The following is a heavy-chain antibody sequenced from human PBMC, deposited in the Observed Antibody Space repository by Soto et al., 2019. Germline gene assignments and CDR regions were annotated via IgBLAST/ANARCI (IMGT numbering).Heavy chain of an antibody. J-gene: IGHJ4*02. Sequence: EVQLVESGGGLVQPGGSLKLSCAASGFTFSGSAMHWVRQASGKGLEWVGRIRSKANSYATAYAASVKGRFTISRDDSKNTAYLQMTSLKTEDTAVYYCTRLEVVTASIDYWGQGTLVTVSS. V-gene: IGHV3-73*02. CDR2: IRSKANSYAT. D-gene: IGHD2-21*01. CDR1: GFTFSGSA. CDR3: TRLEVVTASIDY.